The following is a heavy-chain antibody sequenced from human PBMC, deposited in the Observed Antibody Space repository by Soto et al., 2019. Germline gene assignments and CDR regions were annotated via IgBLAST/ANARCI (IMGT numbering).Heavy chain of an antibody. Sequence: ASVKVSCKASGYTFTIYYMYWVRQAPGQGLEWMGIINPNGGSTDYADSVKGRFTISRDNSKNTVYLQMSSLRVEDTAVYYCVKGEYYYDSSGYYPFDYWGQGTLVTVSS. V-gene: IGHV1-46*04. J-gene: IGHJ4*02. CDR2: INPNGGST. D-gene: IGHD3-22*01. CDR3: VKGEYYYDSSGYYPFDY. CDR1: GYTFTIYY.